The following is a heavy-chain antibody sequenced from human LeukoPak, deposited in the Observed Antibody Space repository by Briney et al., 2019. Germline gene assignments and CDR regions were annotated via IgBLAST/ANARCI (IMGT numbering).Heavy chain of an antibody. CDR2: LRYDGSNE. V-gene: IGHV3-30*02. Sequence: GGPLRLSCEASGFTFSSYGMHSVGQAPGKGLEWVAFLRYDGSNEYYADSVKGRFTISRDNYKNTLYLQMNSLRAEDTAVYYCAKRRDGYNYYFDYWGQGTLVTVSS. CDR3: AKRRDGYNYYFDY. D-gene: IGHD5-24*01. J-gene: IGHJ4*02. CDR1: GFTFSSYG.